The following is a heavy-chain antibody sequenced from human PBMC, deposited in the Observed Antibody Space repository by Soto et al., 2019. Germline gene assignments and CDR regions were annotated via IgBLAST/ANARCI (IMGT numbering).Heavy chain of an antibody. J-gene: IGHJ4*02. Sequence: QVQLVQSGAEVKKPGSSVKVSCKAPGGTFSSYAISWVRQAPGQGLEWMGGIIPIFDTTNYAQKFQGRVPITSDGSTSTAYMELSSLRSEDTAVYYCARTNYYGSGSYSDFDYWGQGTLVTVSS. D-gene: IGHD3-10*01. CDR1: GGTFSSYA. V-gene: IGHV1-69*01. CDR3: ARTNYYGSGSYSDFDY. CDR2: IIPIFDTT.